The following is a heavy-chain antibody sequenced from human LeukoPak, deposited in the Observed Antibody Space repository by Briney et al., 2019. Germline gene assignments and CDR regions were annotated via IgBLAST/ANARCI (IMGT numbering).Heavy chain of an antibody. Sequence: ASVTVSCKASGYTVTSYYMHWVRQAPGQGLEWMGIINPSGGSTSYAQKFQGRVTMTRDTSTSTVYMELSSLRSEDTAVYYCARDWGSRWLPGYWGQRTLVTVSS. D-gene: IGHD5-24*01. CDR2: INPSGGST. V-gene: IGHV1-46*01. CDR3: ARDWGSRWLPGY. J-gene: IGHJ4*02. CDR1: GYTVTSYY.